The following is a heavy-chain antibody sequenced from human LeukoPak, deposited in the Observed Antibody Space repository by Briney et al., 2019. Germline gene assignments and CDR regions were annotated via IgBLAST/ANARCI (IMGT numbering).Heavy chain of an antibody. CDR2: IYYTGST. Sequence: PSETLSLTCTVSGDSISSYYWSWIRQPPGKGLEWIGYIYYTGSTNYNPSLKSRVTMSVDTSKNQFSLKLSSVTAADTAVYYCARHTSYGGNSAFGNWGQGTLVIVST. V-gene: IGHV4-59*08. D-gene: IGHD4-23*01. CDR3: ARHTSYGGNSAFGN. J-gene: IGHJ4*02. CDR1: GDSISSYY.